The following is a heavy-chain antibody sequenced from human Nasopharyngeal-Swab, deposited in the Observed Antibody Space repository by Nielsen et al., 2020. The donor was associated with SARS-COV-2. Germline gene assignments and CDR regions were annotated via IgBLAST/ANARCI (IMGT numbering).Heavy chain of an antibody. V-gene: IGHV1-2*06. CDR2: INPNSGGT. Sequence: WVRQATGQGLEWMGRINPNSGGTNYAQKFQGRVTMTRDTSISTAYMELSRLRSDDTAVYYCARAVVTTSEYSDYYYGMDVWGQGTTVTVSS. J-gene: IGHJ6*02. D-gene: IGHD3-22*01. CDR3: ARAVVTTSEYSDYYYGMDV.